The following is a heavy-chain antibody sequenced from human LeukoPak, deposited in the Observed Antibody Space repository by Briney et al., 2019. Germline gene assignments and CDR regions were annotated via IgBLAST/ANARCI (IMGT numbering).Heavy chain of an antibody. Sequence: PGGSLRLSCAASGFTFSGSVMHWVRQASGKGLEWVGRITSKHNSYATVYAASVKGRFTISSDDSKNTAYLQMNSLKTEDTAVYYCTGGSGWYSPDYWGQGTLVTVSS. CDR2: ITSKHNSYAT. V-gene: IGHV3-73*01. CDR1: GFTFSGSV. D-gene: IGHD6-19*01. CDR3: TGGSGWYSPDY. J-gene: IGHJ4*02.